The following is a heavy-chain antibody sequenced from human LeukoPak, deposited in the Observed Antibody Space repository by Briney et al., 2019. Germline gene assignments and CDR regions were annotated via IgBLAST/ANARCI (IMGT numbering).Heavy chain of an antibody. V-gene: IGHV4-34*01. Sequence: PSETLSLTCAVYGGSFSGYYWSWIRQPPGKGLEWIGEINHSGGTNYNPSLKSRVTISVDTSKNQFSLKLSSVTAADTAVYYCARGLSWYYDSSGYPTSWYFDLWGRGTLVTVSS. CDR3: ARGLSWYYDSSGYPTSWYFDL. CDR2: INHSGGT. J-gene: IGHJ2*01. CDR1: GGSFSGYY. D-gene: IGHD3-22*01.